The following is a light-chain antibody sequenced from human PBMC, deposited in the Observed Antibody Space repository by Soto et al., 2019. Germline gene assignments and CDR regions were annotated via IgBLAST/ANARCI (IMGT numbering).Light chain of an antibody. J-gene: IGLJ2*01. CDR1: SSNIGSNY. Sequence: QSALTQPPSASGTPGQRVTISCSGSSSNIGSNYVHWYQQFPRMAPKLLIYSSVHRPSGVPARISGSKSGTSASLAISGLRSEDEATYYCASWDDRLTGWLFGGGTQMTV. CDR3: ASWDDRLTGWL. CDR2: SSV. V-gene: IGLV1-47*02.